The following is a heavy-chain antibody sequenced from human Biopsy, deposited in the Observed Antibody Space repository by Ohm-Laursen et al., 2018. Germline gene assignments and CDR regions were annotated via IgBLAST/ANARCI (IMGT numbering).Heavy chain of an antibody. CDR3: ARRAI. V-gene: IGHV3-48*01. J-gene: IGHJ3*02. CDR1: GFTFSTYA. Sequence: SLRLSCTASGFTFSTYAMNWVRQAPGQRLEWISCISSTSSATYYADSVKGRFTVSRDNAKNSLFLQMNSLRAEDTAVYYCARRAIWGQGTTVTVSS. CDR2: ISSTSSAT.